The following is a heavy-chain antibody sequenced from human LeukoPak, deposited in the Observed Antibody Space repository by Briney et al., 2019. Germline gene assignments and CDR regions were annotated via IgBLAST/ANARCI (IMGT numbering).Heavy chain of an antibody. Sequence: GRSLRLSCAASGFTFSSYAMHWVRQAPGKGLEWVAVISYDGSNKYYADSVKGRFTISRDNSKNTLYLQMNSLRAEDTAVYYCARSYSSSWYFLPLALFDYWGQGTLVTVSP. CDR1: GFTFSSYA. CDR2: ISYDGSNK. V-gene: IGHV3-30-3*01. CDR3: ARSYSSSWYFLPLALFDY. J-gene: IGHJ4*02. D-gene: IGHD6-13*01.